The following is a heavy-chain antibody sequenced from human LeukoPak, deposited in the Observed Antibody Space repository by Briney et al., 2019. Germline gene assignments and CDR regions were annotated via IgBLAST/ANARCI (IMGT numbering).Heavy chain of an antibody. CDR3: ARGIAAAGTPNGGY. V-gene: IGHV1-2*02. D-gene: IGHD6-13*01. Sequence: ASVKLSFTASGSTFTGYYMHYVRQAPGQGLEWMGGINPNSGGTNYAQKFQGRVTMTRDTSISTAYMELSRLRSDDTAVYYCARGIAAAGTPNGGYWGQGTLVTVSS. J-gene: IGHJ4*02. CDR2: INPNSGGT. CDR1: GSTFTGYY.